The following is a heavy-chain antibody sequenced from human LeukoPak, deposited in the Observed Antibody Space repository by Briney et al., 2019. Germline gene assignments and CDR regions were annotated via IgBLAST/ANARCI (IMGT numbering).Heavy chain of an antibody. V-gene: IGHV4-4*02. CDR2: IHRSGST. CDR1: PDSTTSNF. Sequence: SETLSLTCTASPDSTTSNFWSWVRQPPGKGLEWIGEIHRSGSTNYNPSLQSRVTISIDRSKNQIALELSSVTAADTAVYYCAREIVGGFNPGAYRGQGTLVTVSS. J-gene: IGHJ4*02. CDR3: AREIVGGFNPGAY. D-gene: IGHD1-14*01.